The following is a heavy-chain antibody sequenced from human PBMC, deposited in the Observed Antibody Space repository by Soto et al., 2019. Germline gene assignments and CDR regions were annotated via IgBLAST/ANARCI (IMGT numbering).Heavy chain of an antibody. CDR2: ITGSDGRT. Sequence: ELKLLEIGGGLVQPGGSLRLSCAASEFTFKNYAMTWVRQAPGKGLEWVSLITGSDGRTYYADSVKGRFTISRDNSKNTLFLQMDSLRPEDTALYYCAKATYDTTFYTSSLDNWGQGTLVTVSS. J-gene: IGHJ4*02. D-gene: IGHD3-22*01. CDR3: AKATYDTTFYTSSLDN. V-gene: IGHV3-23*01. CDR1: EFTFKNYA.